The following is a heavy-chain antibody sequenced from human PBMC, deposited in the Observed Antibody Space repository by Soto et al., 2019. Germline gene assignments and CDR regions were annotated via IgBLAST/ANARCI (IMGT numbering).Heavy chain of an antibody. J-gene: IGHJ4*02. CDR2: IIPALGAA. CDR3: ARGGQQVASFDY. V-gene: IGHV1-69*08. D-gene: IGHD6-13*01. Sequence: QVHLVQSGAEVKKPGSSVKVSCKPSGGTISTYVINWVRQAPGQGLEWMGRIIPALGAADYAQKFQDRLTITADKSTSTAYMELSSLRSDDTAVYYCARGGQQVASFDYWGQGTRVAVSS. CDR1: GGTISTYV.